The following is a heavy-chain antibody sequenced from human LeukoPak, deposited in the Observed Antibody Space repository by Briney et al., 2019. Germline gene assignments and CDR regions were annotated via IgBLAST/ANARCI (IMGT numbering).Heavy chain of an antibody. V-gene: IGHV5-51*01. Sequence: GASLQISCKGSGYSFTSYWIGWVRQMPGKGLEWMGIIYPGDSDTRYSPSFQGQVTISADKSISTAYLRWSSLKASDTARYYCARHGRQWLAPSDYWGQGTLVTVSS. CDR2: IYPGDSDT. J-gene: IGHJ4*02. CDR3: ARHGRQWLAPSDY. CDR1: GYSFTSYW. D-gene: IGHD6-19*01.